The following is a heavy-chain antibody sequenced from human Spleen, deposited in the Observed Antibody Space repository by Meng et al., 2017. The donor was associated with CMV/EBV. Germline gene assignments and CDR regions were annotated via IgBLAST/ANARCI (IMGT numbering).Heavy chain of an antibody. V-gene: IGHV1-2*02. J-gene: IGHJ4*02. CDR1: DNY. CDR2: SGPNSGEI. Sequence: DNYMHWGRQATGQGVEWRGWSGPNSGEINYAQKCQGRVTMTRDTSISTAYMELSRLRSDDTAVYYCAVLDCSGGSCYSGFDYWGQGTLVTVSS. CDR3: AVLDCSGGSCYSGFDY. D-gene: IGHD2-15*01.